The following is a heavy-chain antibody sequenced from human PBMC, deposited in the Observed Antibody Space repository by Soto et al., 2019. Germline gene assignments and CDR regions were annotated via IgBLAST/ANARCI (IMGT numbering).Heavy chain of an antibody. CDR1: GVTCISYS. CDR3: ARENDGYNYRFEFDY. J-gene: IGHJ4*02. D-gene: IGHD5-12*01. V-gene: IGHV3-21*01. Sequence: LSRGASGVTCISYSMNWVRKNTGKGLEWVSSISSSSSYIYYADSVKGRFTISRDNAKNSLYLQMNSLRAEDTAVYYCARENDGYNYRFEFDYWGQGTLVTVSS. CDR2: ISSSSSYI.